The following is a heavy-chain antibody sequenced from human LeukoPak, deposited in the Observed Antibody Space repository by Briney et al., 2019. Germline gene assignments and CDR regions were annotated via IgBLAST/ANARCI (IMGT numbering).Heavy chain of an antibody. CDR3: AIPSSYDGSRYYHAY. D-gene: IGHD3-22*01. CDR2: IGQDGTET. CDR1: GFTFSDYY. J-gene: IGHJ4*02. V-gene: IGHV3-7*01. Sequence: GGSLRLSCAASGFTFSDYYMSWIRQAPGKGLEWVANIGQDGTETVYVGSVKGRFTISRDNARKLLFLQMNSLRADDTAVYYCAIPSSYDGSRYYHAYWGQGTLVSVSS.